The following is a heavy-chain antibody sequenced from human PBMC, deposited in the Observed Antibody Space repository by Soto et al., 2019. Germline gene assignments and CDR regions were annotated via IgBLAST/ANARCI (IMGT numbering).Heavy chain of an antibody. CDR2: FDPEDGET. CDR3: ATAQTGDDAFDI. D-gene: IGHD7-27*01. Sequence: ASVKVSCKVSGYTLTELSMHWVRQAPGKGLEWMGGFDPEDGETIYAQKFQGRVTMTEDTSTDTAYMELSSLRSEDTAVYYCATAQTGDDAFDIWGQGTMVTVSS. V-gene: IGHV1-24*01. J-gene: IGHJ3*02. CDR1: GYTLTELS.